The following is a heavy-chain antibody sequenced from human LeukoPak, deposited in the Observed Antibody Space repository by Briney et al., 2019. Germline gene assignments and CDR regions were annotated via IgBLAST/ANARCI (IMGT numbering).Heavy chain of an antibody. V-gene: IGHV3-30*02. CDR3: ARNYYDGSDY. CDR2: IRYDGSYR. J-gene: IGHJ4*02. D-gene: IGHD3-22*01. CDR1: GFTFSSYG. Sequence: GGSLRLSCAASGFTFSSYGIHWVRQAPGKGLEWVAFIRYDGSYRYYADSVKGRFTISRDNSKNTLYLQMNSLRAEDTAVYYCARNYYDGSDYWGQGTLVTVSS.